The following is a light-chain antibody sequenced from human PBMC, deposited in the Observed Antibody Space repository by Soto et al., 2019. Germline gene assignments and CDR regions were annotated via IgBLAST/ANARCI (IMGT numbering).Light chain of an antibody. V-gene: IGLV2-11*01. J-gene: IGLJ1*01. CDR2: DVS. CDR1: SSDVGGYNY. CDR3: CSYAGSYYV. Sequence: QSALTQPRSGSGSPGQLVTISCTGTSSDVGGYNYVSWYQQHPGKAPKLMIYDVSKRPSGVPDRFSGSKSGNTASLTISGLQAEDEADYYCCSYAGSYYVFGTGTKLTVL.